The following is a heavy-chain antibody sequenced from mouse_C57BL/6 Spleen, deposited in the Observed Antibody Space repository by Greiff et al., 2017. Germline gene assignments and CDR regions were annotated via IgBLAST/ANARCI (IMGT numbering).Heavy chain of an antibody. Sequence: QVQLQQSGAELVKPGASVKISCKASGYAFSSYWMNWVKQRPGQGLEWIGQIYPGDGDTNYNGKFKGKATLTADKSSSTAYMQLSSLTSEDSAVYFCARDEEDGYSFAYWGQGTLVTVSA. CDR2: IYPGDGDT. D-gene: IGHD2-3*01. CDR1: GYAFSSYW. CDR3: ARDEEDGYSFAY. V-gene: IGHV1-80*01. J-gene: IGHJ3*01.